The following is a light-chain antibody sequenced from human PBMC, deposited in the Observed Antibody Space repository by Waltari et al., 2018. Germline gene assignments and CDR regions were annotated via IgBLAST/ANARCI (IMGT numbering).Light chain of an antibody. V-gene: IGKV3-15*01. CDR1: QSIADN. Sequence: EIVMTQSPATLSVSPGERVTFSCRASQSIADNLAWYQQKPAQAPRLLIYGASTRATGVPARFRGSGSGTEFTLTISSLQSEDVTVYYCQQYNHWPPITFGQGTRLEIK. CDR2: GAS. CDR3: QQYNHWPPIT. J-gene: IGKJ5*01.